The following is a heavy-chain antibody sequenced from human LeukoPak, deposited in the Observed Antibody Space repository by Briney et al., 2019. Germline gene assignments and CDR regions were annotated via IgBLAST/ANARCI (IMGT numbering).Heavy chain of an antibody. CDR1: GFTFSNYG. CDR3: VRAGTTRRDAFDI. J-gene: IGHJ3*02. D-gene: IGHD1-1*01. Sequence: GGSLRLSCAASGFTFSNYGMHWVRQAPGKGLEWVAFVRSDGGIKYYADSVKGRFTISRDNPRTTLHLQMNSLRAEDTAVYYCVRAGTTRRDAFDIWGQGTMVTVSS. V-gene: IGHV3-30*02. CDR2: VRSDGGIK.